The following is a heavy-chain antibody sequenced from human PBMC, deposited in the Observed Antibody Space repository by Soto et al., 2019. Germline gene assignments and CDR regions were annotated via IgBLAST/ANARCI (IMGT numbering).Heavy chain of an antibody. CDR1: DYTFAAYW. Sequence: PGESLKISCKGFDYTFAAYWIGWVRQMPGKGLEWMGRIDPSDSYTNYSPSFQGHVTISADKSISTAYLQWSSLKASDTAMYYCARLFYPITGYSSSWPYYFDYWGQGTLVTVSS. V-gene: IGHV5-10-1*01. J-gene: IGHJ4*02. D-gene: IGHD6-13*01. CDR3: ARLFYPITGYSSSWPYYFDY. CDR2: IDPSDSYT.